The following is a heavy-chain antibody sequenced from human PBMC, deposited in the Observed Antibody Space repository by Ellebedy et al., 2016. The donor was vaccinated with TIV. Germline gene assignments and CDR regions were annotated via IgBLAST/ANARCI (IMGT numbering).Heavy chain of an antibody. J-gene: IGHJ4*02. Sequence: MPSETLSLTCTVSDYSVSSAFYWGWIRQSPGKGLEWIGSMYHSGTTYYNPSLTSRVSISVDTSNTPFFLKLSSLTAADPAVYYCARKVGVVTAYFDYWGQGTLVTVSS. D-gene: IGHD3-3*01. CDR1: DYSVSSAFY. CDR2: MYHSGTT. CDR3: ARKVGVVTAYFDY. V-gene: IGHV4-38-2*02.